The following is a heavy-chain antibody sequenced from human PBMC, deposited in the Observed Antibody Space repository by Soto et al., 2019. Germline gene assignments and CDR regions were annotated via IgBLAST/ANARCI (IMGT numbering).Heavy chain of an antibody. CDR1: GFTFSSYS. Sequence: EVQLVESGGGLVQPGGSLRLSCAASGFTFSSYSMNWVRQAPGKGLEWVSYISSSSSTIYYADSVKGRFTISRDNAKNSLYLLRNSLRAEDAAVYYCGRETQGLNWCDPWGQGTLVTVSS. CDR2: ISSSSSTI. CDR3: GRETQGLNWCDP. J-gene: IGHJ5*02. V-gene: IGHV3-48*01.